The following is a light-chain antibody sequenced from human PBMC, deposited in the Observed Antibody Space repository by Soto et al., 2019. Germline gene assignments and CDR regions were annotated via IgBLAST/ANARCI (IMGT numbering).Light chain of an antibody. V-gene: IGLV2-8*01. CDR2: EVN. CDR1: SSDVGGYNY. CDR3: CSYVGGYSYV. Sequence: QSVLTQPPSASGSPGQSVAISCTGTSSDVGGYNYVSWYQQHPGKAPKLMIYEVNKRPSGVPDRFSGPKSGNTASLTISGLQAEDEADYYCCSYVGGYSYVFGIGTKVTVL. J-gene: IGLJ1*01.